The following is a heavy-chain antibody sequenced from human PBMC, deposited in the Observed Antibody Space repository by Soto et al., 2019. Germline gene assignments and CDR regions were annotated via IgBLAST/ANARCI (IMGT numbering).Heavy chain of an antibody. Sequence: EASVKVSCKVSGYTLTELSMHWVRQAPGKGLEWMGGFDPEDGETIYAQKFQGRVTMTEDTSTDTAYMELSSLRSEDTAVYYCATASHLLIGTLIVLTGAFDIWGQGTMVTVSS. CDR1: GYTLTELS. V-gene: IGHV1-24*01. J-gene: IGHJ3*02. D-gene: IGHD3-22*01. CDR2: FDPEDGET. CDR3: ATASHLLIGTLIVLTGAFDI.